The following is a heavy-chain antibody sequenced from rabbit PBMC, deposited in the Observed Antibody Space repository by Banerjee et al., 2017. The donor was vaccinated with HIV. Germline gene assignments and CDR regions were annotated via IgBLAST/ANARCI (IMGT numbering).Heavy chain of an antibody. D-gene: IGHD1-1*01. J-gene: IGHJ4*01. V-gene: IGHV1S40*01. CDR1: GFTISSYH. CDR2: INTSGGNT. Sequence: QSLEESGGDLVTPGGTLTLTCTASGFTISSYHMCSVRQAPGKRLEWIGCINTSGGNTAYAPWAKGRFSISKASWTTVTLQMTSLTAADTATYFCAREVSDGGGHIKLWGQGTLVTVS. CDR3: AREVSDGGGHIKL.